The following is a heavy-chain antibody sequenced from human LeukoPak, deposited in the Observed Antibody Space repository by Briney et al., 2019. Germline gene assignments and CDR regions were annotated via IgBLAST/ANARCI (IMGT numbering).Heavy chain of an antibody. D-gene: IGHD5-24*01. V-gene: IGHV3-74*01. Sequence: GGSLRLSCAASGFTFSSHWMHWVRQAPGKGLVWVSRVKGDGTFTNYADSVYGRFTISRDNAKNTLYLHMHSLRAEDTAVYYCIRDGDDFNFDYWGQGNLVTVSS. CDR3: IRDGDDFNFDY. J-gene: IGHJ4*02. CDR2: VKGDGTFT. CDR1: GFTFSSHW.